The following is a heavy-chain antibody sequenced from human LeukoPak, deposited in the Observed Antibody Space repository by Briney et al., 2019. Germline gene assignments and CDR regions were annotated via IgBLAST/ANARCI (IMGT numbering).Heavy chain of an antibody. CDR2: IYYSGST. D-gene: IGHD3-9*01. CDR3: ARHTYDILTGYRYGMDV. J-gene: IGHJ6*02. Sequence: SETLSLTCTVSGGSISSSSYYWGWIRQPPGKGLEWIGSIYYSGSTYYNPSLKSRVTISVCTSKNQFSLKLSSVTAADTAVYYCARHTYDILTGYRYGMDVWGQGTTVTVSS. V-gene: IGHV4-39*01. CDR1: GGSISSSSYY.